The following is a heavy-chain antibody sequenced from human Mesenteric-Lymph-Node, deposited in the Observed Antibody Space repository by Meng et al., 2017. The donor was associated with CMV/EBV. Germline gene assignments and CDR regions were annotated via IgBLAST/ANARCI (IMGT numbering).Heavy chain of an antibody. J-gene: IGHJ5*01. D-gene: IGHD5-24*01. CDR3: VRSVGWVDT. CDR1: GFTVSGSF. V-gene: IGHV3-53*01. Sequence: LRLSCAASGFTVSGSFMNWIRQAPGKGLECVSIIYSDGRTDYADSVKGRFATSRDNSKNTLYLQMNRLRVEDTAVYYCVRSVGWVDTWGHGTLVTVSS. CDR2: IYSDGRT.